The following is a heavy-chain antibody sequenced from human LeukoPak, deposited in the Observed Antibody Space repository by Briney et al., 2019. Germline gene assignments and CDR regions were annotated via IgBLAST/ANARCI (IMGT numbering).Heavy chain of an antibody. Sequence: GGSLSLTCAASGFTFSSYSRGWVRQAPGKGLEWVSYISSSSSTIYYADSVKGRFTISRDNAKNSLYLQMNSLRAEDTTVYYCASERGWFGEFDYWGQGTLVTVSS. V-gene: IGHV3-48*01. J-gene: IGHJ4*02. D-gene: IGHD3-10*01. CDR3: ASERGWFGEFDY. CDR1: GFTFSSYS. CDR2: ISSSSSTI.